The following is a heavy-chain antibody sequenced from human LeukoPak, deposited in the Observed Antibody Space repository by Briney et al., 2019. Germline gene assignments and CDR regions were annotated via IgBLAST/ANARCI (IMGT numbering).Heavy chain of an antibody. CDR2: ISGSGDST. V-gene: IGHV3-23*01. D-gene: IGHD3-10*01. J-gene: IGHJ6*03. Sequence: GGSLRLSCAASGFTFSNYAMRWVRQAPGKGLEWVSGISGSGDSTYYADSVKGRFTISRDNSKNTLYLQMNSLRAEDTAVYYCSHYPNPLWFGAMDVWGKGTTVTISS. CDR1: GFTFSNYA. CDR3: SHYPNPLWFGAMDV.